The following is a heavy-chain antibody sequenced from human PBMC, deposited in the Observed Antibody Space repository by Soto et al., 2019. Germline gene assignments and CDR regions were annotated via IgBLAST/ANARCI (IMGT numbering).Heavy chain of an antibody. D-gene: IGHD5-12*01. CDR2: ISGSGGGT. CDR1: GFTFSNYA. CDR3: AKLFKYGPVDEVTYFDY. Sequence: GGSLRLSCAASGFTFSNYAMSWVRQSPGKGLEWVSAISGSGGGTYYADSVKGRFTISRDNSKNTLYLQMSSLRAEDTAVYYCAKLFKYGPVDEVTYFDYWGHGTLVTVSS. V-gene: IGHV3-23*01. J-gene: IGHJ4*01.